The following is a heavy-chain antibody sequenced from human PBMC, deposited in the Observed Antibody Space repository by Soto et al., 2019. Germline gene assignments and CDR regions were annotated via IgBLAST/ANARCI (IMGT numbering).Heavy chain of an antibody. CDR2: ITPDGTEQ. Sequence: QVQLMESGGGVVQPGRSPRLSCAASGFTFNTYAMHWVRQAPGKGLEWVAVITPDGTEQYYADSVKGRFTISRGNSKNTLYLQMNSLGLEDMSIYHCAKRGILGAQGMAYFDLWGRGTLVTVSS. J-gene: IGHJ2*01. CDR1: GFTFNTYA. V-gene: IGHV3-30*18. D-gene: IGHD1-26*01. CDR3: AKRGILGAQGMAYFDL.